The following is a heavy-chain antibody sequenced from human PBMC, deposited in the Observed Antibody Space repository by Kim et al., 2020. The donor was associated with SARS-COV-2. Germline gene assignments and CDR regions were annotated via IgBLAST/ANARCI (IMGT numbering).Heavy chain of an antibody. J-gene: IGHJ6*02. CDR1: GFTFDDYA. D-gene: IGHD1-1*01. V-gene: IGHV3-9*01. Sequence: GGSLRLSCAASGFTFDDYAMHWVRQAPGKGLEWVSGISWNSGSIGYADSVKGRFTISRDNAKNSLYLQMNSLRAEDTALYYCAKGTVPSYYYGMDVWGPG. CDR2: ISWNSGSI. CDR3: AKGTVPSYYYGMDV.